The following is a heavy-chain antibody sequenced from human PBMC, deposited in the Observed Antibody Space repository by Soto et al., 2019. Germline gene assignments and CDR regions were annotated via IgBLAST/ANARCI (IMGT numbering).Heavy chain of an antibody. CDR2: IYPSDSDT. CDR1: GYNFSGYS. Sequence: CKGSGYNFSGYSMASVRQMPGKGLVLMGIIYPSDSDTRYSPSFQGQVTISADKSISSAYLQWSSLRASDTAICYCARGGVSTRTFNYWGQGTPVTVS. J-gene: IGHJ4*02. V-gene: IGHV5-51*01. CDR3: ARGGVSTRTFNY. D-gene: IGHD3-3*01.